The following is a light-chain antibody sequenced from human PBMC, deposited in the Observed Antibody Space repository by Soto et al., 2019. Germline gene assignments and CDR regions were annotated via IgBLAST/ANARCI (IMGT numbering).Light chain of an antibody. V-gene: IGKV1-33*01. CDR3: QQYDDLPRT. Sequence: DIQMTQSPSSLSASVGDRVTITCQASQDISNNLHWYQVKPGKAPKLLIYDASNLETGVPSRFSGSGSGTDFTFTINSLRPEDVATYYCQQYDDLPRTFGQGTNLQIK. J-gene: IGKJ2*01. CDR1: QDISNN. CDR2: DAS.